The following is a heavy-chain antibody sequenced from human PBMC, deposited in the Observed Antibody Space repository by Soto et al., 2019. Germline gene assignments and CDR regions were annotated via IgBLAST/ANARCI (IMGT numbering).Heavy chain of an antibody. J-gene: IGHJ5*02. CDR1: GGSVSSGSYY. CDR2: IYYSGST. V-gene: IGHV4-61*01. Sequence: QVQLQESGPGLVKPSETLSLTCTVSGGSVSSGSYYWSWIRQPPGKGLEWIGYIYYSGSTNYNPSLKRRVTISVDTSKNQFSLKLSSVTAADTAVYYCARGHHYDFWSGFEYNWFDPWGQGTLVTVSS. CDR3: ARGHHYDFWSGFEYNWFDP. D-gene: IGHD3-3*01.